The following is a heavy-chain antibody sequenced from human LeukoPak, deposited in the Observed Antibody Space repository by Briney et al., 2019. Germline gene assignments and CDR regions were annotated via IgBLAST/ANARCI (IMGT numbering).Heavy chain of an antibody. CDR3: ARYDTAMVDDAFDI. CDR1: GFTFSSYW. J-gene: IGHJ3*02. Sequence: GGSLRLSCAASGFTFSSYWMSWVRQAPGKGLEWVANIKQDGSEKYYVDSVKGRFTISRDNAKNSLYLQMNSLRAEDTAVYYCARYDTAMVDDAFDIWGQGTMVTVSS. CDR2: IKQDGSEK. D-gene: IGHD5-18*01. V-gene: IGHV3-7*01.